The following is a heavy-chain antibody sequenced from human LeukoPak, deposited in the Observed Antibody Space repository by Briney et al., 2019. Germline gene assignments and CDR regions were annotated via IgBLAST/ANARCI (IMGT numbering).Heavy chain of an antibody. CDR2: IKSKTDGGTT. D-gene: IGHD3-22*01. Sequence: GGSLRLSCAASGFTFSNAWMSWVRQAPGKGLEWVGRIKSKTDGGTTDYAAPVKGRFTISRDDSKNTLYLQMNSLKTEDTAVYYCTTDAKVHNYLYYDSSGYLGYWGQGTLVTVSS. CDR3: TTDAKVHNYLYYDSSGYLGY. CDR1: GFTFSNAW. V-gene: IGHV3-15*01. J-gene: IGHJ4*02.